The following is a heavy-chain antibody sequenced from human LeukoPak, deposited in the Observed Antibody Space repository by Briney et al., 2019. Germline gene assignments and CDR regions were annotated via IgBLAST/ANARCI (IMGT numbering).Heavy chain of an antibody. CDR1: GFTFSSYA. CDR2: ISGSGGST. V-gene: IGHV3-23*01. Sequence: GGSLRLSCAASGFTFSSYAMSWVRQAPGKGLEWVSAISGSGGSTYYADSVKGRFTISRDNSKNTLYLQMNSLRAEDTAVYYRAKNSGSYYVSPIDYWGQGTLVTVSS. D-gene: IGHD1-26*01. CDR3: AKNSGSYYVSPIDY. J-gene: IGHJ4*02.